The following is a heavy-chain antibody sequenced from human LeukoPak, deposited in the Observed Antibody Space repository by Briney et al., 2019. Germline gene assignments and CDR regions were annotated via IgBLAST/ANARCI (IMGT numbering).Heavy chain of an antibody. D-gene: IGHD1-26*01. CDR1: GFTFSSYW. CDR2: IKQDGSEK. Sequence: GGSLRLSCAASGFTFSSYWMSWVRQAPGKGLEWVANIKQDGSEKYYVDSVKGRFTISRDNAKKSLYLQINSLRTEDTAVYYCATKSGTYYNYWGRGSLVTVSS. J-gene: IGHJ4*02. CDR3: ATKSGTYYNY. V-gene: IGHV3-7*03.